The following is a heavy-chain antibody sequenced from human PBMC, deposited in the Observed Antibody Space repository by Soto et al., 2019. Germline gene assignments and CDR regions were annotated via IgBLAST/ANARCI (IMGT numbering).Heavy chain of an antibody. J-gene: IGHJ3*01. V-gene: IGHV1-69*13. Sequence: ASVKVSCKASGVTFSRQDMRWVRQAPGQGLEWMGGIIPIFGTPQYAEKFQDRVTITADESTSTAYMELSSLTSEDTALYYCAKDTGDSYGSLVSFDLWGQGTMVTVSS. CDR1: GVTFSRQD. CDR2: IIPIFGTP. D-gene: IGHD5-18*01. CDR3: AKDTGDSYGSLVSFDL.